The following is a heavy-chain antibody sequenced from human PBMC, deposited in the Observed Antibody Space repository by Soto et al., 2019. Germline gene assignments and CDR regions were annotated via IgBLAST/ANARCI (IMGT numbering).Heavy chain of an antibody. CDR2: IAPIFGTP. CDR1: GGTFSNYA. J-gene: IGHJ6*02. CDR3: ARATVGDTFVHYYYAMDV. Sequence: QVQLVQSGPEVKKAGSSVRVSCKASGGTFSNYAISWVRQAPGQGLEWMGGIAPIFGTPNYAQNFQGRVTITGDESTRTAYMELSGLRSEDTALYYCARATVGDTFVHYYYAMDVWGQGTTVTVSS. V-gene: IGHV1-69*12.